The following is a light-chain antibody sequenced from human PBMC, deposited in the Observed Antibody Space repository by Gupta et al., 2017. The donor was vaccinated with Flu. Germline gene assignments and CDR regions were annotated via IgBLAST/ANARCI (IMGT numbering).Light chain of an antibody. V-gene: IGKV3-20*01. CDR3: QQEDYSRQA. Sequence: EIVLTQSPGTLSLSPGDRATLSCRASQNVGSSYLVWYQQKPGQAPRLLIYGSSSRATGTPDRFSGSGSGTEFTLTISRREPEDFAVYYCQQEDYSRQAFGQGTXVEIK. CDR2: GSS. CDR1: QNVGSSY. J-gene: IGKJ1*01.